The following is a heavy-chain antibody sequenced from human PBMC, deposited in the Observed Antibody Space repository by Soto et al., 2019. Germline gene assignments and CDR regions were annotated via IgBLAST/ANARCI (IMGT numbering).Heavy chain of an antibody. CDR1: GFTFSSYA. CDR2: ISYDGSNK. Sequence: QVQLVESGGGVVQPGRSLRLSCAASGFTFSSYAMHWVRQAPGKGLEWVAVISYDGSNKYYADSVKGRFTISRDNSKNTLYLQMNSLRAEDTAVYYCARGERYYYDSSGYYWGQGTLVTVSS. D-gene: IGHD3-22*01. CDR3: ARGERYYYDSSGYY. V-gene: IGHV3-30-3*01. J-gene: IGHJ4*02.